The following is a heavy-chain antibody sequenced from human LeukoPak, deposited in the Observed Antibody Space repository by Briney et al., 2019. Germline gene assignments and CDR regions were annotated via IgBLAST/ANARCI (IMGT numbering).Heavy chain of an antibody. D-gene: IGHD1-14*01. J-gene: IGHJ3*01. CDR3: VVVVEPPDSDGFDV. V-gene: IGHV3-74*01. Sequence: GGSLRLSCAASGFTFGNSWVRWVRQAPGKGLVWVSLINADGSTATYADSVKGRFTISRDNARNTLSLQMNSLTIEDTAVYYCVVVVEPPDSDGFDVWGQGTMITVSS. CDR1: GFTFGNSW. CDR2: INADGSTA.